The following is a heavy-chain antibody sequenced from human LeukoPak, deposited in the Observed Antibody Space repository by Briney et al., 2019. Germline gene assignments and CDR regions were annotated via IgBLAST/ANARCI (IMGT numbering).Heavy chain of an antibody. V-gene: IGHV4-59*08. CDR1: GGSISSYY. D-gene: IGHD2/OR15-2a*01. J-gene: IGHJ4*02. Sequence: PSETLSLTGTVSGGSISSYYWSWLRQPPGKGLEWIGYIYYSGSTNYNPSLKSRVTISVDTSKNQFSLKLSSVTAADTAVYYCAGHHPRNTVDFWGQGTLVTVSS. CDR3: AGHHPRNTVDF. CDR2: IYYSGST.